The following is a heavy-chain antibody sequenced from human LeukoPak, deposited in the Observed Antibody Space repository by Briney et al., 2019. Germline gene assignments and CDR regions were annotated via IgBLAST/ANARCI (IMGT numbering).Heavy chain of an antibody. J-gene: IGHJ4*02. CDR1: GGTFSIYA. CDR3: ARGDYGDYVAPTY. D-gene: IGHD4-17*01. Sequence: GSSVKVSCKASGGTFSIYAISWVRPAPGQGLEWMGGIIPIFGTANYAQKFQGRVTITADESTSTAYMELSSLRSEDTAVYYCARGDYGDYVAPTYWGQGTLVTVSS. V-gene: IGHV1-69*01. CDR2: IIPIFGTA.